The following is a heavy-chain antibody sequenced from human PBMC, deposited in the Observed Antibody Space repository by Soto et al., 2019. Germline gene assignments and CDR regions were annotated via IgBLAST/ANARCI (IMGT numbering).Heavy chain of an antibody. CDR3: ARAISFFYDSSGYQQENWFDP. CDR2: IYYSGST. CDR1: GGSISSSSYY. J-gene: IGHJ5*02. V-gene: IGHV4-39*07. Sequence: SETLSLTCTVSGGSISSSSYYWCWIRQPPGKGLEWIGSIYYSGSTNYNPSLKSRVTISVDTSKNQFSLKLSSVTAADTAVYYCARAISFFYDSSGYQQENWFDPWGQGTLVTVSS. D-gene: IGHD3-22*01.